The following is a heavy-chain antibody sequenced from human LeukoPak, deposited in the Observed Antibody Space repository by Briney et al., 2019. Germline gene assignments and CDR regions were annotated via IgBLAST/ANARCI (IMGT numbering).Heavy chain of an antibody. CDR3: ARDHMVRGVISASDI. V-gene: IGHV1-18*01. CDR2: ISAYNGNT. Sequence: GASVKVSCKASGYTFTSYGISWVRQAPGQGLEWMGWISAYNGNTNYAQKLQGRVTMTTDTSTSTAYMGLRSLRSDDTAVYYCARDHMVRGVISASDIWGQGTMVTVSS. D-gene: IGHD3-10*01. CDR1: GYTFTSYG. J-gene: IGHJ3*02.